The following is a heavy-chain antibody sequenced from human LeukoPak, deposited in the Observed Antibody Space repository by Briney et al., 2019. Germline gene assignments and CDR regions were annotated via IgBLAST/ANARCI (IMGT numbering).Heavy chain of an antibody. CDR1: GYTLINNW. V-gene: IGHV5-51*01. CDR2: IYPGYSDA. J-gene: IGHJ5*02. Sequence: GESLKIPCKISGYTLINNWIGWVRQVPGKGLEWMGLIYPGYSDAKYSPSFQGQVTLSVDASISTAYLQLTGLRASDTAIYYCVRFALTSSLDHWGQGTLVTVSS. CDR3: VRFALTSSLDH. D-gene: IGHD6-13*01.